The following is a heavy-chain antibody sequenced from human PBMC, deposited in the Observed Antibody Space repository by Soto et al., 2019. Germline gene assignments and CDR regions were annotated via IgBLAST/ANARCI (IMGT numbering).Heavy chain of an antibody. V-gene: IGHV1-2*04. CDR1: GYTVTGSY. Sequence: ASVKVSCKASGYTVTGSYMHWVRQAPGQGLEWMGWINPNSGGTNYAQKFQGWVTMTRDTSISTAYMELSRLRSDDTAVYYCARDLVVVPAAMGYCLDVWGQGTTVTVSS. CDR2: INPNSGGT. J-gene: IGHJ6*02. CDR3: ARDLVVVPAAMGYCLDV. D-gene: IGHD2-2*01.